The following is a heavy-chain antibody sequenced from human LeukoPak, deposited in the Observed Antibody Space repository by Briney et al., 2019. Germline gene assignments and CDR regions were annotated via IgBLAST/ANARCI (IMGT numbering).Heavy chain of an antibody. V-gene: IGHV4-59*01. CDR2: IYYSGST. CDR1: GGSISSYY. CDR3: ARVVDCSGGSCYPPWFDP. J-gene: IGHJ5*02. D-gene: IGHD2-15*01. Sequence: PSETLSLTCTVSGGSISSYYWSWIRQPPGKGLEWIGYIYYSGSTYYNPSLKSRVTISVDTSKNQFSLKLSSVTAADTAVYYCARVVDCSGGSCYPPWFDPWGQGTLVTVSS.